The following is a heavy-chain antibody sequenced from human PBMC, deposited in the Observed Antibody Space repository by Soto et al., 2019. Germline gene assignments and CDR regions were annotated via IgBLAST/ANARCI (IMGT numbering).Heavy chain of an antibody. CDR1: GFTFSTYG. D-gene: IGHD1-26*01. J-gene: IGHJ6*02. V-gene: IGHV3-30*18. CDR3: AKGLGGGYYENYYGMHV. CDR2: ISFDGRNT. Sequence: QVQLVESGGGVVQPGRSLRLSCTVSGFTFSTYGMHWVRQAPGKGLEWVAVISFDGRNTFYVDSVKGRFTVSRDSSDNTLFLQMNSLRRDDTGVYYCAKGLGGGYYENYYGMHVWGQGATVTVAS.